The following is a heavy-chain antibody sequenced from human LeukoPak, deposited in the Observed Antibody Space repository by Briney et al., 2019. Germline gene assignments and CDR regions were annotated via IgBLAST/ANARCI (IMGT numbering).Heavy chain of an antibody. D-gene: IGHD1-26*01. CDR1: GGSISSISYY. V-gene: IGHV4-39*01. J-gene: IGHJ4*01. Sequence: SETLSLTCSVSGGSISSISYYWGWIRQPPGKGLEWIGNIYSSGSTYNNPSLNSRVIISVDTSKNQFSLKLTSVTAADTAVYYCARQGVVGATGFDYWGQGTLVTVSS. CDR3: ARQGVVGATGFDY. CDR2: IYSSGST.